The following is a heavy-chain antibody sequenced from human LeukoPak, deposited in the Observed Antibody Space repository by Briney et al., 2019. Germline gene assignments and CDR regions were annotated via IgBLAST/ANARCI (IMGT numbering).Heavy chain of an antibody. CDR1: GFTFSDYY. J-gene: IGHJ4*02. CDR2: ISSSGSTI. CDR3: ARGSSSWYEVVWTPDY. Sequence: PGGSLRLSCAASGFTFSDYYMSWIRQAPGKGLEWVSYISSSGSTIYYADFVKGRFTISRDNAKNALYLQMNSLRAEDTAVYYCARGSSSWYEVVWTPDYWGQGTLVTVCS. D-gene: IGHD6-13*01. V-gene: IGHV3-11*01.